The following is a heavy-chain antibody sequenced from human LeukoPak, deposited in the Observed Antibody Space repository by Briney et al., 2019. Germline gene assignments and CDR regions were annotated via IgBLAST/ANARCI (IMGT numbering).Heavy chain of an antibody. V-gene: IGHV4-59*01. Sequence: SETLSPTCSVFGDSFNEYYWNWVRQPPGKGLQWIGYIYHNGNSNYNPSLKGRLTISGDTAKNQFSLKLTSVTAADTAVYYCARDGGLQSHFDYWGQGALVTVSS. CDR3: ARDGGLQSHFDY. CDR2: IYHNGNS. J-gene: IGHJ4*02. CDR1: GDSFNEYY. D-gene: IGHD5-24*01.